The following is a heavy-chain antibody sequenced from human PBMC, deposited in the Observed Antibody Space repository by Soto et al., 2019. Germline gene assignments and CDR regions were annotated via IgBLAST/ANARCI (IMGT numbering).Heavy chain of an antibody. CDR1: GDTFTRYG. D-gene: IGHD6-13*01. CDR2: SSLNNGKT. V-gene: IGHV1-18*01. CDR3: ARDRVDPYSSHDPYFDY. J-gene: IGHJ4*02. Sequence: ASVKVSCTAAGDTFTRYGITWVRPAPGQGLEWMGWSSLNNGKTNYAQKFQGRVTITRDTSTNTSYMELSSLRSEDTAVYYCARDRVDPYSSHDPYFDYWGQGTLVTVSS.